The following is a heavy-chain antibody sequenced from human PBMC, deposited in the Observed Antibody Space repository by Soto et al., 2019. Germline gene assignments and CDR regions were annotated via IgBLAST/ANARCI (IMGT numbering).Heavy chain of an antibody. CDR3: ARRYGGNLDY. Sequence: QVQLQESGPGLVKPSETRSLTCTVSGGSISSYYWSWIRQPPGKGLEWIGYIYYSGGTNYNPSLKSRVTISVDSSKNHFSLKLSSVTAADTAVYYCARRYGGNLDYWGQGTLVTVSS. D-gene: IGHD1-26*01. J-gene: IGHJ4*02. CDR1: GGSISSYY. CDR2: IYYSGGT. V-gene: IGHV4-59*08.